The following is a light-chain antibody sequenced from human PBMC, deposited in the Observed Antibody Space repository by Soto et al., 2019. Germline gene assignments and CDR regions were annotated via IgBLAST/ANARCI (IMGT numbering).Light chain of an antibody. Sequence: EIVLTQSPATLSVSPGERATLSCRASQTISSNLAWYQQKPGQAPRLLIYGASTRATGIPARFSGSGSGTDFTLTISSLQSEDFALYYCQEYKTWPPTYTFGQGTKLEIK. J-gene: IGKJ2*01. V-gene: IGKV3-15*01. CDR2: GAS. CDR3: QEYKTWPPTYT. CDR1: QTISSN.